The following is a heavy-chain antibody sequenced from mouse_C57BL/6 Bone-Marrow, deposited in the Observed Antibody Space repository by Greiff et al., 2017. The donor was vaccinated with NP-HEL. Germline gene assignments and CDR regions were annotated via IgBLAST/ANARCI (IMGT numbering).Heavy chain of an antibody. CDR2: IYPRSGNT. J-gene: IGHJ4*01. Sequence: LQESGAELARPGASVKLSCKASGYTFTSYGISWVKQRTGQGLEWIGEIYPRSGNTYYNEKFKGKATLTADKSSSTAYMELRSLTSEDAAVYFCAREGTTVPRAMDYWGQGTSVTVSS. V-gene: IGHV1-81*01. CDR1: GYTFTSYG. D-gene: IGHD1-1*01. CDR3: AREGTTVPRAMDY.